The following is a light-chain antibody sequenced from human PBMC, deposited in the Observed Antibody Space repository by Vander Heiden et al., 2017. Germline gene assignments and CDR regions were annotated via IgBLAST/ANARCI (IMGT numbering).Light chain of an antibody. CDR1: QSVNNNS. CDR2: GAS. J-gene: IGKJ4*01. V-gene: IGKV3-20*01. CDR3: QQYGSSPRVT. Sequence: IVLTQSPGTLSLSPGERVTLSCRASQSVNNNSLAWYQQKPGQAPRLLIYGASSRATGIPDRFSGSGSGTDFTLTISSLEPEDFAVYYCQQYGSSPRVTFGGGTKVEIK.